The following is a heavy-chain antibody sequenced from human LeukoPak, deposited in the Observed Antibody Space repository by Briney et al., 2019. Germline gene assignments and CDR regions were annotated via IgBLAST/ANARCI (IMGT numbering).Heavy chain of an antibody. Sequence: SGPTMVNPTQTLTLTCTFSGFSLITSGVVVDWIRQPPGKALEWLALIYWDDDKRYSPSLNSRLTITKDTSKNQVVLTMTNMDPVDTATYYWARAYDILTGYSPFDYWGQGTLVTVSS. CDR3: ARAYDILTGYSPFDY. D-gene: IGHD3-9*01. CDR1: GFSLITSGVV. CDR2: IYWDDDK. V-gene: IGHV2-5*02. J-gene: IGHJ4*02.